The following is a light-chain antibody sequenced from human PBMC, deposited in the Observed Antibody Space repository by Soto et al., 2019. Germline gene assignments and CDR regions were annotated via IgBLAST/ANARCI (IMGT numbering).Light chain of an antibody. Sequence: NFMLTQPHSVSESPGRTVTISCTRSGGSIASGLVQWYQVRPGSGPTTVLSEDNQRPSGLPDRFSGSIDSSSNSASLTISGLKPEDEADYYCQSSQDDFWVFGGGTKLTVL. CDR3: QSSQDDFWV. CDR2: EDN. V-gene: IGLV6-57*04. J-gene: IGLJ3*02. CDR1: GGSIASGL.